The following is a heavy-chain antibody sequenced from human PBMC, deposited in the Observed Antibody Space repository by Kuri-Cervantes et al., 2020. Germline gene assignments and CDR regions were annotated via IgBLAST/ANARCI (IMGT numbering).Heavy chain of an antibody. J-gene: IGHJ4*02. D-gene: IGHD2-15*01. CDR1: GGSFSGYY. CDR3: ARRSARGYCSGGSCYSPPRYFDY. Sequence: SEILSRTCAVYGGSFSGYYWSWIRQPPGKGLEWIGEINHSGSTNYNPSLKSRVTISVDTSKNQFSLKLSSVTAADTAVYYCARRSARGYCSGGSCYSPPRYFDYWDQGTLVTVSS. CDR2: INHSGST. V-gene: IGHV4-34*01.